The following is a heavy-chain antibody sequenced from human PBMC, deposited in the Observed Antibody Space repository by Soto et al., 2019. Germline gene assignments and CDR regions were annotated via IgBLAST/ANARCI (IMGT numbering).Heavy chain of an antibody. CDR1: GGSISSGDYY. CDR3: AREAVVVAALGAFDI. V-gene: IGHV4-30-4*01. CDR2: IYYSGST. D-gene: IGHD2-15*01. Sequence: QVQLQESGPGLVKPSQTLSLTCTVSGGSISSGDYYWSWIRQPPGKGLEWIGYIYYSGSTCYNPSLKLRVTISVDPSKVHFSLKLSSVTASDPAVYYCAREAVVVAALGAFDIWGQGTMVTVSS. J-gene: IGHJ3*02.